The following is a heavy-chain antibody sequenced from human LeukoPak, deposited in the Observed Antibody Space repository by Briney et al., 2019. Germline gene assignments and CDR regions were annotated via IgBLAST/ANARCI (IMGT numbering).Heavy chain of an antibody. CDR2: IYYSGSS. J-gene: IGHJ3*02. CDR1: GGSINNVGYY. CDR3: ARHDPIVGTPDAFDI. D-gene: IGHD1-26*01. Sequence: EPSETLSLTCTVSGGSINNVGYYWSWIRQHPGKGLEWIGYIYYSGSSYYNTSLRSRVTISVDTSKNHFSLKLSSVTAADTAVYYCARHDPIVGTPDAFDIWGQGTMVTVSS. V-gene: IGHV4-31*03.